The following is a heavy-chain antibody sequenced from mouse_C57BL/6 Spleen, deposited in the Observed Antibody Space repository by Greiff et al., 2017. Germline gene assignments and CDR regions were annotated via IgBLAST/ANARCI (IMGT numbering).Heavy chain of an antibody. J-gene: IGHJ2*01. CDR2: ISYDGSN. V-gene: IGHV3-6*01. D-gene: IGHD1-1*01. Sequence: EVQLQQSGPGLVKPSQSLSLTCSVTGYSITSGYYWNWIRQFPGNKLEWMGYISYDGSNNYNPSLKNRISITRDTSKNQFFLKLNSVTTEDTATYYCARVTTVVATEFDYWGQGTTLTVSS. CDR3: ARVTTVVATEFDY. CDR1: GYSITSGYY.